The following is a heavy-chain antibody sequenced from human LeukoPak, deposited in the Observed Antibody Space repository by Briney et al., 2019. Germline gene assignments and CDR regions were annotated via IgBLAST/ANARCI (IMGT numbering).Heavy chain of an antibody. D-gene: IGHD3-10*01. J-gene: IGHJ6*03. Sequence: ASVKVSCKASGYNFTGYYLHWVRQAPGQGLEWMGWINPNTGGTNYAQKFQGRVTMTRDTSISTAYMELSRLRSDDTAVYYCARTTMVRGTYYMDVWGKGTTVTISS. CDR3: ARTTMVRGTYYMDV. V-gene: IGHV1-2*02. CDR2: INPNTGGT. CDR1: GYNFTGYY.